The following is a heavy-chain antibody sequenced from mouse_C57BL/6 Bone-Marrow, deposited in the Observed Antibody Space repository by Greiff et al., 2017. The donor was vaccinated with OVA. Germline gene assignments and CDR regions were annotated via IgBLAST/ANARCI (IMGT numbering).Heavy chain of an antibody. Sequence: VQGVESGAELVRPGTSVKMSCKASGYTFTDYWIGWAKQRPGHGLEWIGDIYPGGGYTNYNEKFKGKATLTADKSSSTAYMQFSSLTSEDSAIYYCARLRWGYAMDYWGQGTSVTVSS. CDR1: GYTFTDYW. CDR3: ARLRWGYAMDY. D-gene: IGHD1-1*02. V-gene: IGHV1-63*01. J-gene: IGHJ4*01. CDR2: IYPGGGYT.